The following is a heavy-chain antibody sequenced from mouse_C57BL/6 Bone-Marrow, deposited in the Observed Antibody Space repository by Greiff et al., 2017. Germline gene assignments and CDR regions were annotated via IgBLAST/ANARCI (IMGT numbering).Heavy chain of an antibody. Sequence: QVQLQQSGAELVKPGASVKMSCKASGYTFTTYPIEWMKQNHGKSLEWIGNFHPYNDATKNNEKFTGKATLTVEKSSRTVYLELSRLTSDDSAVYYFAIYEYDWSYFDDWGQGTTLTVSS. J-gene: IGHJ2*01. CDR1: GYTFTTYP. CDR2: FHPYNDAT. D-gene: IGHD2-4*01. V-gene: IGHV1-47*01. CDR3: AIYEYDWSYFDD.